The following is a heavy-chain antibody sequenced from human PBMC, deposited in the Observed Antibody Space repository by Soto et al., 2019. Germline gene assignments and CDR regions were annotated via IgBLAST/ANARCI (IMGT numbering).Heavy chain of an antibody. CDR1: GITFSSHA. CDR2: ISGSGAST. CDR3: ATHAGYSSSGRDH. V-gene: IGHV3-23*01. D-gene: IGHD6-13*01. J-gene: IGHJ4*02. Sequence: EVQLLKSGGGLVQPGGSLRLSCAASGITFSSHAMSWVRQAPGKGLEWVSAISGSGASTYYAESVKGRFTITRDNSKNMLYLQMNSLRAEDTAVYYCATHAGYSSSGRDHWGQGTLVTVSS.